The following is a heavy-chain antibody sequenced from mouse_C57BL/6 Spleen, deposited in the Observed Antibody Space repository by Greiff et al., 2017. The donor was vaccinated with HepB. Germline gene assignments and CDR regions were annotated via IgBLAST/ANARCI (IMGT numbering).Heavy chain of an antibody. J-gene: IGHJ1*03. V-gene: IGHV1-80*01. CDR3: ARRGYGSSSHWYFDV. D-gene: IGHD1-1*01. CDR2: IYPGDGDT. CDR1: GYAFSSYW. Sequence: QVQLKESGAELVKPGASVKISCKASGYAFSSYWMNWVKQRPGKGLEWIGQIYPGDGDTNYNGKFKGKATLTADKSSSTAYMQLSSLTSEDSAVYFCARRGYGSSSHWYFDVWGTGTTVTVSS.